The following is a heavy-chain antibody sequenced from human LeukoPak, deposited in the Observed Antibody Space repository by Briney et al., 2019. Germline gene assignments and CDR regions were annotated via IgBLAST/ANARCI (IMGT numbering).Heavy chain of an antibody. CDR1: GGSISSGSYY. Sequence: SQTLSLTCTVSGGSISSGSYYWSWIRQPAGKGLEWIGRIYTSGSTNYNPSLKSRVTMSVDTSKNQFSLKLSSVTAADTAVYYCAREGVVVVAATIWSQGTLVTVSS. CDR3: AREGVVVVAATI. V-gene: IGHV4-61*02. CDR2: IYTSGST. J-gene: IGHJ4*02. D-gene: IGHD2-15*01.